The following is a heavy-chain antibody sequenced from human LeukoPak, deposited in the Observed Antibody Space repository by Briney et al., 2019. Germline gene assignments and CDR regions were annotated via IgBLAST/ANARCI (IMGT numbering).Heavy chain of an antibody. V-gene: IGHV3-30-3*01. CDR1: GFTFTISA. D-gene: IGHD2-2*01. CDR3: AKTQDCSSANCYRAFDL. Sequence: QTGGSLRLSCAASGFTFTISAMPWVRQAPGKGLQWLSVISKDGDTKYNSDSTKGRFTVSRDNSKSTLYLQMDSLAAEDTAVYYCAKTQDCSSANCYRAFDLWGQGTVAVVSS. CDR2: ISKDGDTK. J-gene: IGHJ3*01.